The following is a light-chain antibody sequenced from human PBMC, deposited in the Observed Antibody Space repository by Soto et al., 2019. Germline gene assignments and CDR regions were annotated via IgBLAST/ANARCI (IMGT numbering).Light chain of an antibody. J-gene: IGLJ3*02. CDR1: DSNIGSNS. CDR3: ATWDDGLSGVL. V-gene: IGLV1-47*01. CDR2: KSD. Sequence: QSVLTQPPSASGTPGQRVSITCSGSDSNIGSNSVHWYQQVPGMAPKLLVYKSDQRPSGVPDRFSGSKSVTSASLAISGLSDEDEDDYYCATWDDGLSGVLFGGGTKLTVL.